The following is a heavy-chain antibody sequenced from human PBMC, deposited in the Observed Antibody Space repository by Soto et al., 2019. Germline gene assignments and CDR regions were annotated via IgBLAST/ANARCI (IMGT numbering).Heavy chain of an antibody. Sequence: EVQLVQSGAEVKKPGESLKISCKGSGYSFTSYWIGWVRQMPGKGLEWMGIIYPGDSDTRYSPSFQGQVTISADKSISTAYLQWSSLKASDTAMYYCASTDYGSGSYSPDEDYYYGMDVWGQGTTVTVSS. D-gene: IGHD3-10*01. J-gene: IGHJ6*02. CDR1: GYSFTSYW. CDR2: IYPGDSDT. V-gene: IGHV5-51*01. CDR3: ASTDYGSGSYSPDEDYYYGMDV.